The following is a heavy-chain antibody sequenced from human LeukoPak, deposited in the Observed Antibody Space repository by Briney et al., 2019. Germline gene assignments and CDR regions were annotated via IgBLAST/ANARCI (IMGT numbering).Heavy chain of an antibody. CDR3: ARATSDSSGYPVSDF. V-gene: IGHV3-48*03. J-gene: IGHJ4*02. CDR2: ISSSYNTI. CDR1: GFTFSSHN. D-gene: IGHD3-22*01. Sequence: GGSLRLSCVASGFTFSSHNMNWGRLAPGKGLEWVSYISSSYNTIYYRDSVQGRFIISRDNAKNSLSSQMNSLRAEDSGIYYCARATSDSSGYPVSDFWGQGTLVTVSS.